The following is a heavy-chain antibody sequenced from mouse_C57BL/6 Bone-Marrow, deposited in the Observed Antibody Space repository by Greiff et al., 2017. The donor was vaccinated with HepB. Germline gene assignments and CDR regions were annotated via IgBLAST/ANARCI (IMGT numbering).Heavy chain of an antibody. J-gene: IGHJ3*01. D-gene: IGHD2-4*01. CDR2: IYPGDGDT. CDR1: GYAFSSSW. Sequence: VKLQESGPELVKPGASVKISCKASGYAFSSSWMNWVKQRPGKGLEWIGRIYPGDGDTNYNGKFKGKATLTADKSSSTAYMQLSSLTSEDSAVYFCASGYDYDVLPSAYWGQGTLVTVSA. CDR3: ASGYDYDVLPSAY. V-gene: IGHV1-82*01.